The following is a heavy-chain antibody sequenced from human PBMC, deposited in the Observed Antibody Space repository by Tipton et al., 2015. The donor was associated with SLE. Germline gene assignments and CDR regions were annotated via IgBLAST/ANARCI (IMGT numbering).Heavy chain of an antibody. D-gene: IGHD2-15*01. V-gene: IGHV3-30-3*01. Sequence: LRLSCAASGFTFSSYAMHWVRQAPGKGLEWVAVISYDGSNKYYADSVKGRFTISRDNSKNTLYLQMNSLRAEDTAVYYCVRDRHGGILLPLHWGQGTLVSVPS. CDR2: ISYDGSNK. J-gene: IGHJ1*01. CDR1: GFTFSSYA. CDR3: VRDRHGGILLPLH.